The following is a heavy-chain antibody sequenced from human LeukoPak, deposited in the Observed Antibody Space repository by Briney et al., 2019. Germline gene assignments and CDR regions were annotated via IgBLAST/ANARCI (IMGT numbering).Heavy chain of an antibody. D-gene: IGHD4-17*01. J-gene: IGHJ6*04. CDR2: IYYTGNT. CDR3: ARARYGDSATGMDV. CDR1: GYSISSGYY. V-gene: IGHV4-61*01. Sequence: SETLSLTCTVSGYSISSGYYWSWIRQPPGKGLEWIGNIYYTGNTNYNPSLKSRVTLLVDTSKKQFSLKLSSVTAADTAVYYCARARYGDSATGMDVWGKGTTVTISS.